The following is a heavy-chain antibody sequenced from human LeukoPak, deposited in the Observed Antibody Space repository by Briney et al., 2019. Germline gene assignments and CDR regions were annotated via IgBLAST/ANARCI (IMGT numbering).Heavy chain of an antibody. Sequence: PGGSLRLSCAASGFTFSSYSMNWVRQAPGEGLEWVSSISSSSSYIYYADSVKGRFTISRDNSKNTLYLQMNSLRAEDTAVYYCAKDFGEVADPFDYWGQGTLVTVSS. D-gene: IGHD3-10*01. J-gene: IGHJ4*02. CDR3: AKDFGEVADPFDY. CDR1: GFTFSSYS. CDR2: ISSSSSYI. V-gene: IGHV3-21*04.